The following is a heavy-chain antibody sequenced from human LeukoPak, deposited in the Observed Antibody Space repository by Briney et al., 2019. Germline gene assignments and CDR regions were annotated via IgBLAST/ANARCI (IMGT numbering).Heavy chain of an antibody. J-gene: IGHJ4*02. D-gene: IGHD3-9*01. Sequence: ASVKVSCKASGYTFTNYGISWARQAPGQGLEWMGWISVYSGNTNYAQKFQGRVTMTTDTSTSTAYMELRSLRSDDTAVYSCARDDILTGYYPYYFDYWGQGTLVTVSS. CDR1: GYTFTNYG. V-gene: IGHV1-18*01. CDR3: ARDDILTGYYPYYFDY. CDR2: ISVYSGNT.